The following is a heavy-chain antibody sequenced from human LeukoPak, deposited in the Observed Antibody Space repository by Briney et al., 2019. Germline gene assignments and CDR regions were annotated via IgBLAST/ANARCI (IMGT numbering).Heavy chain of an antibody. CDR1: GYTFTDYA. V-gene: IGHV1-3*01. Sequence: ASVKVSCKASGYTFTDYAVHWVRQAPGQSLERMGYINGGNGKTEYSQKFQGRLTITRDISATTAYMELSSLRSEDTAVYYCVRDGGYQLLVIWGRGTLITVAS. J-gene: IGHJ4*02. D-gene: IGHD2-2*01. CDR3: VRDGGYQLLVI. CDR2: INGGNGKT.